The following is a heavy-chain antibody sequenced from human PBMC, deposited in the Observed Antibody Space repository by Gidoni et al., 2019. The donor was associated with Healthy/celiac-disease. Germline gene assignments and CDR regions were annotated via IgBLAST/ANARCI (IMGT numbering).Heavy chain of an antibody. V-gene: IGHV4-59*01. CDR3: ARDREYYYDRGDAFDI. CDR1: GGSISSYY. J-gene: IGHJ3*02. CDR2: IYYSGST. D-gene: IGHD3-22*01. Sequence: QVQLQESGPGLVKPSETLSLTCTVSGGSISSYYWRWIRQPPGKGLEWIGYIYYSGSTNYNPSLKSRVTISVDTSKNQFSLKLSSVTAADTAVYYCARDREYYYDRGDAFDIWGQGTMVTVSS.